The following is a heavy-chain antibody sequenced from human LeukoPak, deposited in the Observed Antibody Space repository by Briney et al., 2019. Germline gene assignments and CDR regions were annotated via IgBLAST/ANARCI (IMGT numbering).Heavy chain of an antibody. D-gene: IGHD3-10*01. CDR3: AKSQYVGEFSYYYMDV. J-gene: IGHJ6*03. Sequence: SGGSLRLSCAASGFTFSSYWVSWVRQAPGKGLEWVAFILYDGSNKYYADSVKGRFTISRDNSKNTLYLQMNSLRAEDTAVYYCAKSQYVGEFSYYYMDVWGKGTAVTVSS. V-gene: IGHV3-30*02. CDR2: ILYDGSNK. CDR1: GFTFSSYW.